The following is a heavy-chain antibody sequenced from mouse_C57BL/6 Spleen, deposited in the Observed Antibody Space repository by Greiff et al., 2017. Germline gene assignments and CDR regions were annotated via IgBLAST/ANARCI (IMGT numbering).Heavy chain of an antibody. CDR3: ASLYGNYDGGYAMDY. Sequence: QVQLQQSGPGLVAPSQSLSITCTVSGFSLTSYAISWVRQPPGKGLEWLGVIWTGGGTNYNSALKSRLSISKDNSKSQVFIKMNSLQTDDTARYYCASLYGNYDGGYAMDYWGQGTSVTVSS. D-gene: IGHD2-1*01. V-gene: IGHV2-9-1*01. CDR2: IWTGGGT. CDR1: GFSLTSYA. J-gene: IGHJ4*01.